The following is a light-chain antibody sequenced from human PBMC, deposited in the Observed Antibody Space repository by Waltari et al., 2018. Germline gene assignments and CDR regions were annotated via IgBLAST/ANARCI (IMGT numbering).Light chain of an antibody. Sequence: QPALTKPAAVSGFPGQSITISCTGTSSDVGGYNYVSWYQQYPGKAPQLIIYDVTFRPSGVSNRFSGSKSANTASLTIPGLQAEDEAEYYCSSNTDNNTLVFGGGTKVTVL. J-gene: IGLJ2*01. CDR1: SSDVGGYNY. V-gene: IGLV2-14*03. CDR2: DVT. CDR3: SSNTDNNTLV.